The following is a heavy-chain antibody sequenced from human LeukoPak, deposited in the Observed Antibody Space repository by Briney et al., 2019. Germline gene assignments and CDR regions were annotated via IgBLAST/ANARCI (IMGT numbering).Heavy chain of an antibody. V-gene: IGHV4-38-2*01. CDR2: IYHSGST. D-gene: IGHD1-26*01. CDR3: ARWANIYSGSCDY. Sequence: SETLSLTCAVYGGSLSRNYWGWVRQPPGKGLEWIGSIYHSGSTYYNPSLKSRVTISVDTSKNQFSLKLSSVTAADTAVYYCARWANIYSGSCDYWGQGTLVTVSS. CDR1: GGSLSRNY. J-gene: IGHJ4*02.